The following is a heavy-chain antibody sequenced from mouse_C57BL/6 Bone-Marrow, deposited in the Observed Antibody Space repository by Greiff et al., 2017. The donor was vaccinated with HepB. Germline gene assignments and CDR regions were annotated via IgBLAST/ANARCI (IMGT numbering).Heavy chain of an antibody. D-gene: IGHD2-3*01. V-gene: IGHV3-6*01. CDR3: ARKDGYYDFDY. Sequence: EVQLQQSGPGLVKPSQSLSLTCSVTGYSITSGYYWNWIRQFPGNKLEWMGYISYDGSNNYNPSLKNRISITRDTSKNQFFLKLNSVTTEDTATYYCARKDGYYDFDYWGQGTTLTVSS. CDR1: GYSITSGYY. J-gene: IGHJ2*01. CDR2: ISYDGSN.